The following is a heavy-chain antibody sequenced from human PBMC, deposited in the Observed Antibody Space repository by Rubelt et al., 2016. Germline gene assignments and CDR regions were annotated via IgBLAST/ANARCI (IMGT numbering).Heavy chain of an antibody. Sequence: QLQLQESGPGVVKPSETLSLTCTVSGGSISSSTYYWGWIRQPPGKGLEWIGSIYYSGSTYYNPSLKSRVTISLDTSKNQFSLKLSSVTAADTAGDECARHPSTARLFDYWGQGTVVTVSS. CDR2: IYYSGST. J-gene: IGHJ4*02. D-gene: IGHD6-6*01. CDR1: GGSISSSTYY. V-gene: IGHV4-39*07. CDR3: ARHPSTARLFDY.